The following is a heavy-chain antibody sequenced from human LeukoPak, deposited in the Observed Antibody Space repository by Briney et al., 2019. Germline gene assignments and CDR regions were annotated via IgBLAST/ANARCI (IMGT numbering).Heavy chain of an antibody. V-gene: IGHV3-21*01. D-gene: IGHD6-6*01. Sequence: PGGSLRLSCAASGFTFSSYSMNWVRQAPGKGLEWVSSISSSSSYIYYADSVKGRFTISRDNAKNSLYLQMNSLRAEDTAVYYCARDMTEYSSSRYDYWGQGTLVTVSS. CDR1: GFTFSSYS. J-gene: IGHJ4*02. CDR3: ARDMTEYSSSRYDY. CDR2: ISSSSSYI.